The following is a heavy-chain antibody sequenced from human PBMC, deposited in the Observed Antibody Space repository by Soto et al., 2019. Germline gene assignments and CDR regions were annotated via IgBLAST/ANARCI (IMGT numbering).Heavy chain of an antibody. CDR1: GGTFSSYT. CDR2: IIPILGIA. J-gene: IGHJ6*02. CDR3: ARDCVSTSSYCPYGMDV. V-gene: IGHV1-69*04. D-gene: IGHD2-2*01. Sequence: SVKVSCKASGGTFSSYTISWVRQAPGQGLEWMGRIIPILGIANYAQKFQGRVTITADKSTSTAYMELSSLRSEDTAVYYCARDCVSTSSYCPYGMDVWGQGTTVTVSS.